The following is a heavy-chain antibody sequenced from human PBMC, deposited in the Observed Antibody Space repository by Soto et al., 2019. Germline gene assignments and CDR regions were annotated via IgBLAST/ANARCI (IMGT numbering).Heavy chain of an antibody. CDR1: GFTFISYW. D-gene: IGHD2-21*02. CDR2: IKEDGSEK. J-gene: IGHJ4*02. CDR3: VRAPRKSVEYCGGDCFRHYDS. V-gene: IGHV3-7*03. Sequence: WGSLRLSCVVSGFTFISYWMVFCRHTPLKWLQWVANIKEDGSEKYYVGSVKGRCTISRDNTENSLFLHLNSLTAEDTAVYYCVRAPRKSVEYCGGDCFRHYDSWGQGTLVTVSS.